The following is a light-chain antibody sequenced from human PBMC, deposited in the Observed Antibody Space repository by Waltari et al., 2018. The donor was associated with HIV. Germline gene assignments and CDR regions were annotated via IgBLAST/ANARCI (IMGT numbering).Light chain of an antibody. V-gene: IGLV2-8*01. Sequence: QSALTQPPSASGSLGQSVTISCTGSSSDIGAYDSVAWFHQHPRSAPTLLLYEVTRRPSSVSDRFSGSRSGSTAFLTVAGLQPDDEATYFCSSYGDSLRVLFGGGTNVTVL. CDR2: EVT. J-gene: IGLJ3*02. CDR3: SSYGDSLRVL. CDR1: SSDIGAYDS.